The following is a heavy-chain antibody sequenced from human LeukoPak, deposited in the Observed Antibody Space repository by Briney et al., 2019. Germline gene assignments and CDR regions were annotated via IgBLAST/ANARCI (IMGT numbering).Heavy chain of an antibody. CDR3: ASLKVAGHRAVWFDP. V-gene: IGHV4-59*01. J-gene: IGHJ5*02. D-gene: IGHD2-15*01. CDR1: GGSISSYY. Sequence: SETLSLTCTVSGGSISSYYWSWIRQPPGKGLEWIGYIYYSGSTNCNPSLKSRVTISVDTSKNQFSLKLSSVTAADTAVYYCASLKVAGHRAVWFDPWGQGTLVTVSS. CDR2: IYYSGST.